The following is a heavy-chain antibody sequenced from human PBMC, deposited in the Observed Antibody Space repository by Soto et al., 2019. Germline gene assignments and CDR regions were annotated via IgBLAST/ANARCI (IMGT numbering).Heavy chain of an antibody. D-gene: IGHD6-6*01. V-gene: IGHV5-51*01. J-gene: IGHJ6*02. CDR3: ASSSSSPTSYYCYGLDV. CDR1: GYSFTSYW. CDR2: IYPGDSDT. Sequence: GESLKISCKGSGYSFTSYWIGWVRQMPGKGLEWMGIIYPGDSDTRYSPSFQGQVTISADKSISTAYLQWSSLKASDTAMYYCASSSSSPTSYYCYGLDVYRQRHTVTASS.